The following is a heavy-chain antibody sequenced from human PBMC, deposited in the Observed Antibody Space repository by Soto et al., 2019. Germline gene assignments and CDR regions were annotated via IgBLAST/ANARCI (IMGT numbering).Heavy chain of an antibody. CDR2: ISWNSGSI. CDR1: GVRLYVSA. D-gene: IGHD6-13*01. V-gene: IGHV3-9*01. Sequence: CLRLSCAACGVRLYVSAMHLGGQAPGKGLEWVASISWNSGSIGYADSVKGRFTISRDNAKNSLSLQMNSLRPEDTALYYCVKDKCNSNTWYLDYWGQGTLVTVSS. CDR3: VKDKCNSNTWYLDY. J-gene: IGHJ4*02.